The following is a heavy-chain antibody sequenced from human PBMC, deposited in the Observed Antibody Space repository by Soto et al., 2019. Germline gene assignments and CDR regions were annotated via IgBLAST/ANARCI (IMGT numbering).Heavy chain of an antibody. CDR3: VRDGLDYYDTERLYFDN. D-gene: IGHD3-22*01. CDR2: ISSSAVYI. CDR1: GFNFITYS. J-gene: IGHJ4*02. Sequence: EVQLVESGGGPVRPGGSLKLSCAASGFNFITYSLSWVRQAPGKGLEWVASISSSAVYIDYADSVKGRFTISRDNANNSLYLPINSLRAEDTATYYCVRDGLDYYDTERLYFDNWGQGTLVTVSS. V-gene: IGHV3-21*01.